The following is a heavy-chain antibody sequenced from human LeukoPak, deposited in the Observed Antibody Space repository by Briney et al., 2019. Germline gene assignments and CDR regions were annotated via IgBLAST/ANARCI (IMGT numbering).Heavy chain of an antibody. V-gene: IGHV3-21*01. CDR3: ARDRETGTTDY. D-gene: IGHD1-7*01. Sequence: GGSLRLSCAASGFTFSSYAMNWVRQAPGKGLEWVSSISSSSSYIYYADSVKGRFTISRDNAKNSLYLQMNSPRAEDTAVYYCARDRETGTTDYWGQGTLVTVSS. CDR2: ISSSSSYI. J-gene: IGHJ4*02. CDR1: GFTFSSYA.